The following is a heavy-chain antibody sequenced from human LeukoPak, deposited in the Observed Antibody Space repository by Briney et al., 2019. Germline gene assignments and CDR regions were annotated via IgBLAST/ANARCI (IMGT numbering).Heavy chain of an antibody. CDR1: GFTFSSYS. D-gene: IGHD6-6*01. Sequence: GGSLRLSCAASGFTFSSYSMNWVRQAPGKGLEWVSSISNSSSYIYYADSVKGRFTISRDNAKNSLYLQMNSLRAEDTAVYYCARDVRQLVLYWGQGTLVTVSS. V-gene: IGHV3-21*01. J-gene: IGHJ4*02. CDR2: ISNSSSYI. CDR3: ARDVRQLVLY.